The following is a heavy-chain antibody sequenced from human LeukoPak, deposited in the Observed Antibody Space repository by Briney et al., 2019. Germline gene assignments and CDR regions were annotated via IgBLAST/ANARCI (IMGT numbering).Heavy chain of an antibody. CDR2: IYYSGST. CDR1: GGSISSSSYS. J-gene: IGHJ5*02. CDR3: ARLAWVEEWLVRRPGGFDP. V-gene: IGHV4-39*01. Sequence: SETLSLTRTVSGGSISSSSYSWGWIRQPPGKGLEWIGSIYYSGSTYYNPSLKSRVTISVGTSKNQFSLKLSSVTAADTAVYYCARLAWVEEWLVRRPGGFDPWGQGTLVTVSS. D-gene: IGHD6-19*01.